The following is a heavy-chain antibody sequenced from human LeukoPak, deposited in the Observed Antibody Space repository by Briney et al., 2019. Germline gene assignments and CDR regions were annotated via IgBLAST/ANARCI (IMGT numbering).Heavy chain of an antibody. Sequence: GGSLRLSCAASGFTFSDYYMSWIRQAPGKGLEWVSYISSSGTTIYYADSVKGRFTISRDNAKNSLYLQMNSLRAEDTAVYYCARDLYYYGSGSLGGYWGQGTLVTVSS. CDR2: ISSSGTTI. CDR3: ARDLYYYGSGSLGGY. V-gene: IGHV3-11*04. J-gene: IGHJ4*02. CDR1: GFTFSDYY. D-gene: IGHD3-10*01.